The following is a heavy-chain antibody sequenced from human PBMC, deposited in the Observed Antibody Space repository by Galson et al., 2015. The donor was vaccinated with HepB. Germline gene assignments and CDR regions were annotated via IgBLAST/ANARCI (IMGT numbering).Heavy chain of an antibody. CDR3: ARDRCSSTSCSRVAFDI. V-gene: IGHV4-4*07. J-gene: IGHJ3*02. D-gene: IGHD2-2*01. Sequence: ETLSLTCTVSGGSISSYYWSWIRQPAGKGLEWIGRIYTSGSTNYNPSLKSRVTMSVDTSKNQFSLKLSSVTAADTAVYYCARDRCSSTSCSRVAFDIWGQGTMVTVSS. CDR1: GGSISSYY. CDR2: IYTSGST.